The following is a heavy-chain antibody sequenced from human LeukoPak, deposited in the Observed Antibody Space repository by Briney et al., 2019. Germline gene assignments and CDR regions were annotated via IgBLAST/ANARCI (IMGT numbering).Heavy chain of an antibody. V-gene: IGHV3-23*01. CDR2: FSGSGGST. CDR3: AKVFRGYDISDY. Sequence: GGSLRLSCAASGFTVSNNYMTWVRQSPGKGLEWVSAFSGSGGSTYYADSVKGRFTISRDNSKNTLYLQMNSLRAEDTAVYYCAKVFRGYDISDYWGQGTLVTVSS. D-gene: IGHD3-9*01. CDR1: GFTVSNNY. J-gene: IGHJ4*02.